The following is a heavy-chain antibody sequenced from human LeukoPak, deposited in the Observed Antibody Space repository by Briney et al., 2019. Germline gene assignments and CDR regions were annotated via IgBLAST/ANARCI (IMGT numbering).Heavy chain of an antibody. V-gene: IGHV3-11*04. Sequence: GGSLRLSCAASGFTFSDYYMTWIRQAPGKGLEWVSYITSTATTYYAASVKGRFTISRDNAKTSLYLQMNSLRAEDTAVYYCARDLGPHSSSPNSGAFDIWGQGTMVTVSS. CDR3: ARDLGPHSSSPNSGAFDI. J-gene: IGHJ3*02. CDR2: ITSTATT. CDR1: GFTFSDYY. D-gene: IGHD6-6*01.